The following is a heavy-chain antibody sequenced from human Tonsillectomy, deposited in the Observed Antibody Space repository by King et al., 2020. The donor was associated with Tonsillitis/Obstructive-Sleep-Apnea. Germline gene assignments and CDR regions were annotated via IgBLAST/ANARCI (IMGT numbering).Heavy chain of an antibody. V-gene: IGHV4-59*01. CDR3: AREQGSYMDV. J-gene: IGHJ6*03. Sequence: VQLQESGPGLVKPSETLSLTCTVSGGSISTYYWTWIRQPPGKGLEWIGYIYYSGSTSYNPSLKSRVTIFLDTSKNQFSLQLNSLTAADTAVYYCAREQGSYMDVWGKGTTVTVSS. D-gene: IGHD2-15*01. CDR2: IYYSGST. CDR1: GGSISTYY.